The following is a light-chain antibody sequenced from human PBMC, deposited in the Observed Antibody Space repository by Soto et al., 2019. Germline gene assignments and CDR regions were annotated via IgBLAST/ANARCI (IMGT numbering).Light chain of an antibody. CDR1: QSISSW. CDR2: KAS. CDR3: QQSFSSPWT. J-gene: IGKJ1*01. Sequence: DIQMTQSPSTLSASVGDRVTITCRASQSISSWLAWYQQKPGTAPKLLIYKASTLQSGVPSRFSGSGSGTDFTLTISSLQPEDFATYYCQQSFSSPWTFGQGTKVDIK. V-gene: IGKV1-5*03.